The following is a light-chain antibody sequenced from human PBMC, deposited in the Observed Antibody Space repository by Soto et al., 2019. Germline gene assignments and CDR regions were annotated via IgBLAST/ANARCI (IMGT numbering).Light chain of an antibody. V-gene: IGLV2-14*01. Sequence: QSALTQPASVSGSPGQSITISCTGTSSDVGGYNYVSWYQQYPGKAPKLMIYHVSNRPSGVSNRFSGSKSCNSASLTISGLQAEDEADYYCSSYTSTSTYVFGTATKLTVL. J-gene: IGLJ1*01. CDR3: SSYTSTSTYV. CDR1: SSDVGGYNY. CDR2: HVS.